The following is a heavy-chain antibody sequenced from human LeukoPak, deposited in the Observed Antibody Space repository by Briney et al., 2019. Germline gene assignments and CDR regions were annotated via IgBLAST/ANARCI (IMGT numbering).Heavy chain of an antibody. CDR2: ISSSSSYI. Sequence: PGGSLRLSCAAPGFTFSSYSMTWVRQAPGKGLEWVSSISSSSSYIYYADSVKGRFTISRDNAKNSLYLQMNSLRVEDTAVYYCARDQSDILTPYYFEYWGQGTLVTVSS. CDR1: GFTFSSYS. V-gene: IGHV3-21*01. J-gene: IGHJ4*02. CDR3: ARDQSDILTPYYFEY. D-gene: IGHD3-9*01.